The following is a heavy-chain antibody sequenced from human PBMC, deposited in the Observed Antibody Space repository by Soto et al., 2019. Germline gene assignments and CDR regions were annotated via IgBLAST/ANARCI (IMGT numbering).Heavy chain of an antibody. V-gene: IGHV1-18*01. D-gene: IGHD3-22*01. CDR3: AFLDYDNSGYPNDF. CDR1: GYTFTSYG. Sequence: QVQLVQSGAEVKKPGASVKVSCKASGYTFTSYGISWVRQAPGQGLEWMGWISAYDGNTNYAQKLQGRVTMTTGTATSPAYMEVRSPRSYDTAVYYCAFLDYDNSGYPNDFWGQGNLVTVSS. J-gene: IGHJ4*02. CDR2: ISAYDGNT.